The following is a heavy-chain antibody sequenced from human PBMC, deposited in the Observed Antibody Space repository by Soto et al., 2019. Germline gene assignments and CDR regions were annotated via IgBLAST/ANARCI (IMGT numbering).Heavy chain of an antibody. Sequence: QVQLQESGPGLVKPSGTLSLTCTVSGGSISGHYWIWIRQSPGKGLEWIGYIFYTGSTNYNPSLKSRGTLSVDTSKHQFDMRLSSVTAADTSVYYCARVGSSGWSPDYWGQGTLVTVS. CDR1: GGSISGHY. CDR3: ARVGSSGWSPDY. CDR2: IFYTGST. J-gene: IGHJ4*02. D-gene: IGHD6-19*01. V-gene: IGHV4-59*11.